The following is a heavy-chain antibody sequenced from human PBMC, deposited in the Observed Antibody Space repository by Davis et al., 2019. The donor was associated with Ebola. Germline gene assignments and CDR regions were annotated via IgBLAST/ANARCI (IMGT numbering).Heavy chain of an antibody. Sequence: PSETLSLTCTVSGGSISSYYWSWIRQPPGKGLEWIGYIYYSGSTNYNPSLKSRVTISVDTSKNQFSLKLSSVTAADTVVYYCARGLGDVDYWGQGTLVTVSS. D-gene: IGHD4-17*01. J-gene: IGHJ4*02. CDR3: ARGLGDVDY. CDR1: GGSISSYY. CDR2: IYYSGST. V-gene: IGHV4-59*01.